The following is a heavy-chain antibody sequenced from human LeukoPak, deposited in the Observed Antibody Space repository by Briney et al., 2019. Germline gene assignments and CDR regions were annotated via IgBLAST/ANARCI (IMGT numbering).Heavy chain of an antibody. Sequence: NPGGSLRLSCAASGFTFSSYSMNWVRQAPGKGLEWASSISSSSSYIYYADSVKGRFTISRDNAKNSLYLQMNSLRAEDTAVYYCARGGRTVTSWGGFDPWGQGTLVTVSS. V-gene: IGHV3-21*01. D-gene: IGHD4-11*01. J-gene: IGHJ5*02. CDR1: GFTFSSYS. CDR3: ARGGRTVTSWGGFDP. CDR2: ISSSSSYI.